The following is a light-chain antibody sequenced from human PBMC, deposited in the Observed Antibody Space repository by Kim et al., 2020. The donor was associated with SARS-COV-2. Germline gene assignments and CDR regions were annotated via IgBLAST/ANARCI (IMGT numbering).Light chain of an antibody. CDR3: QAWDSSTVV. J-gene: IGLJ2*01. CDR1: KLGDKN. V-gene: IGLV3-1*01. CDR2: QDT. Sequence: VFPRQTAPISCSGDKLGDKNAYWYQQKPGQSPVVVIYQDTKRSSGIPERFSGSNSGNTATLTIRGTQALDEADYYCQAWDSSTVVFGGGTKLTVL.